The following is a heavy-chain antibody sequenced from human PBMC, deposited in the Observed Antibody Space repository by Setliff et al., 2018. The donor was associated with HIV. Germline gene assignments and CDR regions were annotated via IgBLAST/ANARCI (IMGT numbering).Heavy chain of an antibody. J-gene: IGHJ2*01. V-gene: IGHV4-61*02. CDR2: VYDSGSA. CDR1: GGSINSGTYY. Sequence: SSETLSLTCTVSGGSINSGTYYWSWIRQPAGKGLEWIGRVYDSGSANYNPSLTSRATMSVDTSKNQFSLNLNSLTAADTAIYYCARGAEYPNWYFDLWGRGTLVTVSS. CDR3: ARGAEYPNWYFDL.